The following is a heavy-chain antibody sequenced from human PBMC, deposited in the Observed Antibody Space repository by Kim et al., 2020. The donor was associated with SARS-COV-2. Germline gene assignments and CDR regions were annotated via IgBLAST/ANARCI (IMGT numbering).Heavy chain of an antibody. Sequence: STNDAEYVEGRFTIARDNAKNTLYLQMNSLRAEDTAVYYCIRGRDVPFDYWGQGALVTVSS. V-gene: IGHV3-74*01. CDR2: ST. D-gene: IGHD2-2*01. J-gene: IGHJ4*02. CDR3: IRGRDVPFDY.